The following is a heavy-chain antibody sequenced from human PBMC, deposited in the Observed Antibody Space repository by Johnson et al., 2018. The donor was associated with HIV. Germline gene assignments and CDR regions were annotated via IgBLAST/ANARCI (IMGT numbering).Heavy chain of an antibody. D-gene: IGHD6-19*01. CDR2: ISYDGSNK. V-gene: IGHV3-30*04. CDR3: AKDGPYSSGIDAFDI. Sequence: QVQLVESGGGVVQPGRSLRLSCAASGFTFSSYAIHWVRQAPGKGLEWVSLISYDGSNKYYGDSVKGRFTISRDNSKNTLYLQMNSLRGEDTAVYYCAKDGPYSSGIDAFDIWGQGTMVTVSS. CDR1: GFTFSSYA. J-gene: IGHJ3*02.